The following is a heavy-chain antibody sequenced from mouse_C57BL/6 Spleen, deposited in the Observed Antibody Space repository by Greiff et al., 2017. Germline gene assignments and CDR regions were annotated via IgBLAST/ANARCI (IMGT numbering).Heavy chain of an antibody. J-gene: IGHJ4*01. CDR2: IYPGDGDT. CDR3: ASSGDGNYVGAMDY. D-gene: IGHD2-1*01. CDR1: GYAFSSSW. V-gene: IGHV1-82*01. Sequence: QVQLQQSGPELVKPGASVKISCKASGYAFSSSWMNWVKQRPGQGLEWIGRIYPGDGDTNYNGKFKGKATLTADKSSSTAYMQLSSLTSEDSAVYFCASSGDGNYVGAMDYWGQGTSVTVSS.